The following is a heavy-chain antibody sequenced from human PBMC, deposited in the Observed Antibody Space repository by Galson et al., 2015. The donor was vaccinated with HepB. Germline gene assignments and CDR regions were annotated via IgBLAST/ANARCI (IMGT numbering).Heavy chain of an antibody. Sequence: SLRLSCAASGFTFSSYSMNWVRQAPGKGLEWVSYISSSSSTIYYADSVKGRFTISRDNAKNSLYLQMSSLRDEDTAVYYCARGYCTNGVCYRSFDYWGQGTLVTVSS. V-gene: IGHV3-48*02. CDR3: ARGYCTNGVCYRSFDY. CDR1: GFTFSSYS. D-gene: IGHD2-8*01. CDR2: ISSSSSTI. J-gene: IGHJ4*02.